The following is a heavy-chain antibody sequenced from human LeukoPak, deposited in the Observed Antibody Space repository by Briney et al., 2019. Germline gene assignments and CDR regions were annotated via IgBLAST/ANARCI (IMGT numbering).Heavy chain of an antibody. CDR2: INPNSGGT. D-gene: IGHD3-10*01. CDR1: GYTFTVDY. V-gene: IGHV1-2*02. J-gene: IGHJ4*02. Sequence: ASVKVSCKASGYTFTVDYIHWVRQAPGQGLEWMGWINPNSGGTTYSQKFQGRVTMTRDTSISTAYMELSSLRSDDTAVYYCSSGSGPYYFDCWGRGTLVTVSS. CDR3: SSGSGPYYFDC.